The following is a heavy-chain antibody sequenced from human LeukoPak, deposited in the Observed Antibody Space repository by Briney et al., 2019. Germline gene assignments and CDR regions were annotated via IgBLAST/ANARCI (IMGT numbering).Heavy chain of an antibody. D-gene: IGHD2-15*01. CDR2: ISYDGSNK. CDR3: AKDRAQGYCSGGSCYFTFDY. Sequence: GGSLRLSCAASGFTFSSYAMHWVRQAPGKGLEWVAVISYDGSNKYYADSVKGRFTISRDNSKNTLYPQMNSLRAEDTAVYYCAKDRAQGYCSGGSCYFTFDYWGQGTLVTVSS. V-gene: IGHV3-30*04. CDR1: GFTFSSYA. J-gene: IGHJ4*02.